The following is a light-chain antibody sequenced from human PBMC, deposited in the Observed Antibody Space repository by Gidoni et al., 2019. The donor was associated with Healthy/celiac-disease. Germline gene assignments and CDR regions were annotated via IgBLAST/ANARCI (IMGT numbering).Light chain of an antibody. V-gene: IGKV3-11*01. Sequence: ETVLTQSPDTLSLSPGESATLSCRASQSVTTYLAWYQQKPGQAPRLLIYDASNRATGIPARFSGSGSGTDFTLTISSLEPEDVAVYYCQQRRNWPPAFGQGTKLEIK. CDR2: DAS. J-gene: IGKJ2*01. CDR3: QQRRNWPPA. CDR1: QSVTTY.